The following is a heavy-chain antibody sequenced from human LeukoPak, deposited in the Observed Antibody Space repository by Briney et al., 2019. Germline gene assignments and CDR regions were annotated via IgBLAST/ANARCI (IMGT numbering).Heavy chain of an antibody. D-gene: IGHD2-21*01. J-gene: IGHJ4*02. CDR1: GFTFSSYE. CDR2: ISSSGSTI. V-gene: IGHV3-48*03. CDR3: AKDLAVVRGGYYFDY. Sequence: PGGSLRLSCAASGFTFSSYEMNWVRQAPGKGLEWVSYISSSGSTIYYADSVKGRFTISRDNAKNSLYLQMNSLRAEDTAVYYCAKDLAVVRGGYYFDYWGQGTLVTVSS.